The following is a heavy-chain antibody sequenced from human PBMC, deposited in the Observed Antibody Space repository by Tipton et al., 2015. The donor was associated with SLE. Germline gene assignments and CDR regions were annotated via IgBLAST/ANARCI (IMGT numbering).Heavy chain of an antibody. CDR3: ARRRYGDFDY. CDR1: GGSISNPSYY. Sequence: GLVKPSETLSLNCTVSGGSISNPSYYWGWIRQPPGKGLEWIGIIYHTGSTHYNPSLKSRVTISVDTSKNQFSLKLGSVTAADTSVYYCARRRYGDFDYWGQGTLVTVSS. CDR2: IYHTGST. V-gene: IGHV4-39*01. J-gene: IGHJ4*02. D-gene: IGHD4-17*01.